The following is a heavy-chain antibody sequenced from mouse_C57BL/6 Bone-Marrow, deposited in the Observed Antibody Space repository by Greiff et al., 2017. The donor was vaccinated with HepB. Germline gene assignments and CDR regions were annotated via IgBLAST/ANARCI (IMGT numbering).Heavy chain of an antibody. J-gene: IGHJ4*01. CDR1: GFTFSDYG. V-gene: IGHV5-17*01. CDR2: ISSGSSTI. Sequence: EVQGVESGGGLVKPGGSLKLSCAASGFTFSDYGMHWVRQAPEKGLEWVAYISSGSSTIYYADTVKGRFTISRDNAKNTLFLQMTSLRSEDTAMYYWARPGGLRLLVAMDYWGQGTSVTVSS. D-gene: IGHD2-4*01. CDR3: ARPGGLRLLVAMDY.